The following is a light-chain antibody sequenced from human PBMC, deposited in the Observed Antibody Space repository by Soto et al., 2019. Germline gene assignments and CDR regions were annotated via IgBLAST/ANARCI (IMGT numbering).Light chain of an antibody. J-gene: IGKJ2*01. CDR2: KAS. CDR3: QQYNSYSYT. Sequence: DIQMTQSPSTLSASVGDRVTIACRASQSISSYLAWYQQKPGKAPNLLIYKASNLASGVPSRFPGGGSGTDFTLTINSLQPDDSATYFCQQYNSYSYTFGQGTKLEIK. V-gene: IGKV1-5*03. CDR1: QSISSY.